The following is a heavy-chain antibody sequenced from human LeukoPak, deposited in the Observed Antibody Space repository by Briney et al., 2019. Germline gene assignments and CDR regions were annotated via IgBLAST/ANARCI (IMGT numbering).Heavy chain of an antibody. D-gene: IGHD4-23*01. CDR2: IYYTGTT. J-gene: IGHJ4*02. V-gene: IGHV4-59*01. Sequence: SETLSLTCTVSGGSISSYYWSWIRQSPGEALQWFGYIYYTGTTNNNPSLKSRVTILVDTSKNQFSLKLSSVTAADTGMYYCARDRYGGNSGEFDYWGQGTLVTVSS. CDR1: GGSISSYY. CDR3: ARDRYGGNSGEFDY.